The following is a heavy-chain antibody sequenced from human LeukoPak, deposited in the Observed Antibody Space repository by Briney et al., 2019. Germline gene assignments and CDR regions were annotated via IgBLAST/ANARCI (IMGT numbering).Heavy chain of an antibody. CDR3: AREQGRDGDLDY. J-gene: IGHJ4*02. D-gene: IGHD4-17*01. V-gene: IGHV4-59*01. Sequence: PSETLSLTCTVSGGSISSYYWSWIRQPPGKGLEWIGYIYYSGSTNYNPPLKSRVTISVDTSKNQFSLKLSSVTAADTAVYYCAREQGRDGDLDYWGQGTLVTVSS. CDR2: IYYSGST. CDR1: GGSISSYY.